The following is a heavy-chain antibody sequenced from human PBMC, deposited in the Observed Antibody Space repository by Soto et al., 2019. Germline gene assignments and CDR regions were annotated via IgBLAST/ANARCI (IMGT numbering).Heavy chain of an antibody. CDR3: AKNQERELPRVIDF. Sequence: GGSLRLSCAASGFTFSRYYMNWVRQAPGKGLEWVSSISTTSTYTQYADSLKGRFTISRDNAKKLLYLQMDSLRAEDTAVYYCAKNQERELPRVIDFWGQGTLVTVSS. J-gene: IGHJ4*02. D-gene: IGHD1-7*01. CDR1: GFTFSRYY. V-gene: IGHV3-21*01. CDR2: ISTTSTYT.